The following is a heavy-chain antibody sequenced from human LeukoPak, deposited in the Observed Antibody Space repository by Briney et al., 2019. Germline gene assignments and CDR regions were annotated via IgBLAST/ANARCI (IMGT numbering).Heavy chain of an antibody. V-gene: IGHV3-48*04. CDR2: ISSRPDTI. D-gene: IGHD3-22*01. CDR3: ARDTGYDSSGYYYVWYAFDI. J-gene: IGHJ3*02. CDR1: GFTFSDYS. Sequence: GGSLRLSCALSGFTFSDYSINWVRQAPGKGLEWISFISSRPDTIYYADSVKGRFTISRDNARNSLYLQMNSLRAEDTAVYYCARDTGYDSSGYYYVWYAFDIWGQGTMVTVSS.